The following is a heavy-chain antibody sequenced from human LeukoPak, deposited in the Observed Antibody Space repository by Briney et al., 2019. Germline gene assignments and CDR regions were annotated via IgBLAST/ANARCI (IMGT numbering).Heavy chain of an antibody. D-gene: IGHD2-15*01. V-gene: IGHV5-51*01. J-gene: IGHJ4*02. CDR2: IYPGDSDT. CDR3: AASPNIGYCSGGSCYTILPSLRH. CDR1: GYSFTSYW. Sequence: GESLKISCKGSGYSFTSYWIGWVRQMPGKGLEWMGIIYPGDSDTRYSPSFQGQVTISADKSISTAYLQWSSLKASDTAMYYCAASPNIGYCSGGSCYTILPSLRHWGQGTLVTVSS.